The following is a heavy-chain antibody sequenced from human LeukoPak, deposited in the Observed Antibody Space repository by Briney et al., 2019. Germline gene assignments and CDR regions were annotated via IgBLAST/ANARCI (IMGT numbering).Heavy chain of an antibody. D-gene: IGHD3-3*01. J-gene: IGHJ6*03. V-gene: IGHV1-2*02. Sequence: ASVKVSCKASGYTFTGYYMHWVRQAPGQGLEWMGWTNPSSGGTNYAQKFQGRVTMTRDTSITTAYMELSSLRSDDTAVYYCARDHSNDFWSGSGPLYYMDVWGKGTTVTVSS. CDR2: TNPSSGGT. CDR3: ARDHSNDFWSGSGPLYYMDV. CDR1: GYTFTGYY.